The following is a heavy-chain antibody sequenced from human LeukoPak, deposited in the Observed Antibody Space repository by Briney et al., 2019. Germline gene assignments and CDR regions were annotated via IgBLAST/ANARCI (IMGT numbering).Heavy chain of an antibody. Sequence: PGGSLRLSCAASGFTVSSNYMSWVRQAPGKGLEWVSVIYSGGSTYYADSVKGRFTISRDNSKNTLYLQMNSLRAEDTAVYYCACIVGAPMGPHLDYWGQGTLVTVSS. J-gene: IGHJ4*02. CDR2: IYSGGST. CDR3: ACIVGAPMGPHLDY. CDR1: GFTVSSNY. V-gene: IGHV3-53*01. D-gene: IGHD1-26*01.